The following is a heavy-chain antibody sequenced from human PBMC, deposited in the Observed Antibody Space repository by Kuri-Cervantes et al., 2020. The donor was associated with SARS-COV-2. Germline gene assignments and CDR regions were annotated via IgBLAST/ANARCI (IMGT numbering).Heavy chain of an antibody. Sequence: SETLSLTCTFSGDSISRSTYYWGWIRQPPGKGLEWIGAIYYSGATYYNPSLKSRVIISVDTSKNQFSLNLRFVTATGTAVYSCARQHLGYYMDVWGKGTTVTVSS. V-gene: IGHV4-39*01. CDR1: GDSISRSTYY. CDR2: IYYSGAT. J-gene: IGHJ6*03. CDR3: ARQHLGYYMDV.